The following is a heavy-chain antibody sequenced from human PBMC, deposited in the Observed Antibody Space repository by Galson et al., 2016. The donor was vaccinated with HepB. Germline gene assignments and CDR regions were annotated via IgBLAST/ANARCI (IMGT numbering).Heavy chain of an antibody. V-gene: IGHV5-10-1*01. CDR3: ARQGRYHFESKGDY. J-gene: IGHJ4*02. Sequence: SGAEVKKPGESLKIFCKASGYTFTTYWITWVRQVPGKGLEWVGRIDPSDYDTNYNPSLFGQVTISTDRSISTAYLQWRSLKASDSAIYYCARQGRYHFESKGDYWGPGTLVTVSS. CDR1: GYTFTTYW. D-gene: IGHD3-3*02. CDR2: IDPSDYDT.